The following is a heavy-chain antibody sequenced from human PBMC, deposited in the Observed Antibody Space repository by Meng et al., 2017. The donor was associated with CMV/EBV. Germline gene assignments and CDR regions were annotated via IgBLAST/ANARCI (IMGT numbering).Heavy chain of an antibody. CDR1: FSSST. D-gene: IGHD2-2*01. CDR2: IIPILGIA. V-gene: IGHV1-69*04. Sequence: FSSSTISWVRQAPGQGLEWMGRIIPILGIANYAQKFQGRVTITADKSTSTAYMELSSLRSEDTAVYYCARDPKYCSSTSCPVAGWFDPWGQGTLVTVSS. J-gene: IGHJ5*02. CDR3: ARDPKYCSSTSCPVAGWFDP.